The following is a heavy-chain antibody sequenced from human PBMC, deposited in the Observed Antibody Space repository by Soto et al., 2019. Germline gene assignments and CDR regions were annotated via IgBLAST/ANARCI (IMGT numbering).Heavy chain of an antibody. V-gene: IGHV5-51*01. D-gene: IGHD3-10*01. CDR2: IYPGDSDT. CDR1: GYSFTSYW. Sequence: PGESLKISCKGSGYSFTSYWIGWVRQMPGKGLEWMGIIYPGDSDTRYSPSFQGQVTISADKSISTAYLQWSSLKASDTAMYYCARIEYYGSGSRAYYYYGMDVWGQGTTVTVSS. J-gene: IGHJ6*02. CDR3: ARIEYYGSGSRAYYYYGMDV.